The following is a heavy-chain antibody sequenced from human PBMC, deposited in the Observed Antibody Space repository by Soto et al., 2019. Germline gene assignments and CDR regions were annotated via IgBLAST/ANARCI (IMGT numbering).Heavy chain of an antibody. CDR2: ISSSGSTI. Sequence: GGSLILSCAASGFTFSSYEMNWVRQAPGKGLEWVSYISSSGSTIYYADSVKGRFTISRDNAKNSLYLQMNSLRAEDTAVYYCARGRIAARPGNLVYWGQGTLVTVSS. J-gene: IGHJ4*02. CDR1: GFTFSSYE. V-gene: IGHV3-48*03. CDR3: ARGRIAARPGNLVY. D-gene: IGHD6-6*01.